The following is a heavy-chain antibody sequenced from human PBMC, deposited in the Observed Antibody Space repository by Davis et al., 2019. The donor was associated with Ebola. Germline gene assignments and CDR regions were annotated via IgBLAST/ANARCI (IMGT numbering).Heavy chain of an antibody. CDR2: IYKSGNA. CDR3: ARVDYSNHGACFDS. Sequence: GESLKISCAASGFTLSTNYMIWVRQTPEKGLEWVSVIYKSGNAYYPESLKGRFTVSRDESKNTLFLQVKSPRTEDTAMYYCARVDYSNHGACFDSWGQGTLVTVSS. D-gene: IGHD4-11*01. V-gene: IGHV3-66*03. CDR1: GFTLSTNY. J-gene: IGHJ4*02.